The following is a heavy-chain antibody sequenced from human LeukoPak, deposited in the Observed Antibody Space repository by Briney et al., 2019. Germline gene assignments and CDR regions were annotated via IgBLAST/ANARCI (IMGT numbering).Heavy chain of an antibody. CDR1: GFTVSNNF. V-gene: IGHV3-53*01. J-gene: IGHJ4*02. CDR2: IFSGGTT. Sequence: PGGSLILSCAVSGFTVSNNFMTWVRQAPGKGLEWVSVIFSGGTTYYADSVKGRFTISRDKSKNTLFLQMNSLRAEDTAVYYCARGTTVATLYSFDYWGQGTLVTVSS. D-gene: IGHD4-23*01. CDR3: ARGTTVATLYSFDY.